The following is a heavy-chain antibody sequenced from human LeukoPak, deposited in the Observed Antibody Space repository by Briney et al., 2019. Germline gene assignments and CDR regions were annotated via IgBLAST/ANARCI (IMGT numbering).Heavy chain of an antibody. J-gene: IGHJ4*02. D-gene: IGHD3-22*01. CDR1: GGSISNYY. V-gene: IGHV4-4*07. CDR3: ARGPYDSSRD. CDR2: ISTSGTT. Sequence: SETLSLTCTVSGGSISNYYWSWLRQPAGKGLEWIGRISTSGTTNYNPSLKSRVTMSVDTSKNQFSLKLTSVTAADTAVYYCARGPYDSSRDWGQGTLVTVSS.